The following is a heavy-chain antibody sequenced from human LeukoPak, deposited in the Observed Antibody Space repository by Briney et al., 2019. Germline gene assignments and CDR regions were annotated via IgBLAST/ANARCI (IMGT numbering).Heavy chain of an antibody. CDR2: INAGNGNT. Sequence: ASVKVSCKASGYTFTRYAMHWVRQAPGQRLEWIGWINAGNGNTKYSQKFQGRVTITRDTSASTAYMELSSLRSEDTAVYYCARDRNVVRGVILSNWFDPWGEGTLVTVSS. CDR3: ARDRNVVRGVILSNWFDP. CDR1: GYTFTRYA. V-gene: IGHV1-3*01. J-gene: IGHJ5*02. D-gene: IGHD3-10*01.